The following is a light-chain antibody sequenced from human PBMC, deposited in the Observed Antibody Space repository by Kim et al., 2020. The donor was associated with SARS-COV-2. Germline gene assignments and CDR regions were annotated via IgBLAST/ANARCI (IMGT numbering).Light chain of an antibody. V-gene: IGLV10-54*02. Sequence: QTATLTCTGNSNIVGNQGAAWLQQHQGHPPKLLSYRNNNRPSGISERFSASRSGNTASLTITGLQPEDEADYYCSALDSSLSAHVFGGGTQLTVL. CDR2: RNN. J-gene: IGLJ3*02. CDR3: SALDSSLSAHV. CDR1: SNIVGNQG.